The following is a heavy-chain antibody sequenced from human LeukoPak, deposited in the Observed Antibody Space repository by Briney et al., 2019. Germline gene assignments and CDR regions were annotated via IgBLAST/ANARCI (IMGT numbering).Heavy chain of an antibody. J-gene: IGHJ3*02. Sequence: GGSLRLSCAASGFTFSSYSMNWVRQAPGKGLEWVSSISSSSSYIYYADSVKGRFTISRDNAKNSLYLQMNSLRAEDTAVYYCAREQLNYHDAFDIWGQGTMVTVSS. V-gene: IGHV3-21*01. CDR1: GFTFSSYS. D-gene: IGHD1-7*01. CDR2: ISSSSSYI. CDR3: AREQLNYHDAFDI.